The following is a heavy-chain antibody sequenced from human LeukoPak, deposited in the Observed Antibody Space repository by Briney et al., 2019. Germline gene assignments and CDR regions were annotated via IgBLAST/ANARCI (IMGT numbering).Heavy chain of an antibody. CDR2: INWNGGST. CDR1: GFTFDDYG. CDR3: ARELYGDYVDNWFDP. Sequence: GGSLRLSCAASGFTFDDYGMSWVRQAPGKGLEWVSGINWNGGSTGCADSVKGRFTISRDNAKNSLYLQMNSLRAEDTALYHCARELYGDYVDNWFDPWGQGTLVTVSS. V-gene: IGHV3-20*01. D-gene: IGHD4-17*01. J-gene: IGHJ5*02.